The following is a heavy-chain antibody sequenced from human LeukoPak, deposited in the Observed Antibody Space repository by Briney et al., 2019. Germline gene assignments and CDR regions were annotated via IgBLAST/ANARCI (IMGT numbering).Heavy chain of an antibody. J-gene: IGHJ6*03. CDR2: VYYTGST. CDR1: GGYISSYY. V-gene: IGHV4-59*08. D-gene: IGHD4-23*01. Sequence: SETLSLTCTVSGGYISSYYWSWIRQPPGEGLEWIGYVYYTGSTNYNPSLKSRVTISVDTSKNQFSLKLTSVTAADTAVYYCARGGGNGGGWVGHIYYMDVWGKGTTVTVSS. CDR3: ARGGGNGGGWVGHIYYMDV.